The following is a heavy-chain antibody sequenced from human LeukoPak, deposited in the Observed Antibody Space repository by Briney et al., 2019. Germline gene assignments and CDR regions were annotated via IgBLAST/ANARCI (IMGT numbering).Heavy chain of an antibody. D-gene: IGHD5-12*01. V-gene: IGHV4-59*01. J-gene: IGHJ5*02. CDR3: VRAVGPVGGYDSP. CDR2: IYYRGST. CDR1: GGSFSSYY. Sequence: PSETLSLTCTVSGGSFSSYYWSWIRQPPGKGLEWIGYIYYRGSTNYNPSLKSRVTISLDSSKNQFSLKLSSVTAADTAVYYCVRAVGPVGGYDSPRGQGTLVTVSS.